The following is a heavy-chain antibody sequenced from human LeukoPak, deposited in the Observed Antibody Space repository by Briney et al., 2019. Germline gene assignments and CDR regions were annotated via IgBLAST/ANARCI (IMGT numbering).Heavy chain of an antibody. CDR2: IYNSGST. V-gene: IGHV4-30-4*01. J-gene: IGHJ3*02. Sequence: KSSETLSLTCTVSGGSITSGDYYWSWIRQHPGKGLEWIGYIYNSGSTYYNPSLKSRVTISVDTSKKQFSLKLSSVTAADTAVYYCAKTQTMMGAFDIWGQGTKVTVSS. D-gene: IGHD3-22*01. CDR3: AKTQTMMGAFDI. CDR1: GGSITSGDYY.